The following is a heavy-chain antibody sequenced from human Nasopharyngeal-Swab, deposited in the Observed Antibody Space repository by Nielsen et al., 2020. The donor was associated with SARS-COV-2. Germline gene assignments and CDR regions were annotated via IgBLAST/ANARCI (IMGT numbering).Heavy chain of an antibody. D-gene: IGHD6-13*01. V-gene: IGHV3-7*01. CDR2: IKQEGSEK. Sequence: GESLKISCAASGFTFSSYWMSWVRQAPGKGLEWVANIKQEGSEKYYVDSVKGRFTISRDNAKNSLYLQMNSLRAEDTAVYYCARMGGSSWTFDYWGQGTLVTVSS. CDR1: GFTFSSYW. J-gene: IGHJ4*02. CDR3: ARMGGSSWTFDY.